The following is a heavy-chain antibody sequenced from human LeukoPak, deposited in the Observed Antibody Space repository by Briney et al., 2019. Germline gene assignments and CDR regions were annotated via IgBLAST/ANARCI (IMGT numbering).Heavy chain of an antibody. J-gene: IGHJ4*02. D-gene: IGHD3-9*01. CDR3: ARGISDYDILTGYYRVTANDY. CDR2: ISAYNGNT. CDR1: GYTFTSYG. V-gene: IGHV1-18*01. Sequence: AASVKVSCKASGYTFTSYGISWVRQAPGQGLEWMGWISAYNGNTNYAQKLQGRVTMTTDTSTSTAYMELRSLRSDDTAMYYCARGISDYDILTGYYRVTANDYWGQGTLVTVSS.